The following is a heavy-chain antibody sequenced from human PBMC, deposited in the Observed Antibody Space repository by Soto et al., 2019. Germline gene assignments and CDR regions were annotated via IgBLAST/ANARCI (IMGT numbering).Heavy chain of an antibody. CDR3: ARGRCSGGSCYSHYYYYYMDV. CDR1: GGTFSSYT. D-gene: IGHD2-15*01. Sequence: ASVKVSCKASGGTFSSYTISWVRQAPGQGLEWMGRIIPILGIANYAQKFQGRVTITADKSTSTAYMELSSLRSEDTAVYYCARGRCSGGSCYSHYYYYYMDVWGKGTTVTVSS. V-gene: IGHV1-69*02. CDR2: IIPILGIA. J-gene: IGHJ6*03.